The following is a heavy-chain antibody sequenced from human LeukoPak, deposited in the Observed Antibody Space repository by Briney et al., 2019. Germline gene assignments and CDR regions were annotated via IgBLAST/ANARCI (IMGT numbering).Heavy chain of an antibody. Sequence: ASVKVSCKASGGTFSSYAISWVRQAPGQGLEWMGGIIPIFGTANYAQKFQGRVTITADKSTSTAYMELSSLRSEDTAVYYCARGYEYSSDWKFDPWGQGTLVTVSS. CDR1: GGTFSSYA. CDR2: IIPIFGTA. CDR3: ARGYEYSSDWKFDP. V-gene: IGHV1-69*06. D-gene: IGHD6-19*01. J-gene: IGHJ5*02.